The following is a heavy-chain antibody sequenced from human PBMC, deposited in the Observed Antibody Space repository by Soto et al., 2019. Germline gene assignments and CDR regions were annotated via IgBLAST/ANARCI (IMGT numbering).Heavy chain of an antibody. CDR2: INPSGGGT. J-gene: IGHJ4*02. D-gene: IGHD2-2*01. CDR1: GYTFTSYY. Sequence: QVQLVQSGAEVKKPGASVKVSCKASGYTFTSYYIHWVRQAPGQGLEWMGIINPSGGGTSYAQKFQDRVTMTRDTSTSTAYMELSSVRSEDTAVYYCARGGEVPAAPGDYWGQGPLVTVSS. CDR3: ARGGEVPAAPGDY. V-gene: IGHV1-46*01.